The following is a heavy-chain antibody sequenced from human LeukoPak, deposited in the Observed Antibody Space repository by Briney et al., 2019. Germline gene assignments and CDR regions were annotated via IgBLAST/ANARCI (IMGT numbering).Heavy chain of an antibody. V-gene: IGHV4-34*01. Sequence: SETLSLTCAVYGGSFSGYYWSWIRQPPGKGLEWIGEINHSGSTNYNPSLKSRVTISVDTSKNQFSLKLSSVTAADTAVYYCASYEGPRYCHDYWGQGTLVTVSS. J-gene: IGHJ4*02. CDR1: GGSFSGYY. CDR3: ASYEGPRYCHDY. D-gene: IGHD2-8*02. CDR2: INHSGST.